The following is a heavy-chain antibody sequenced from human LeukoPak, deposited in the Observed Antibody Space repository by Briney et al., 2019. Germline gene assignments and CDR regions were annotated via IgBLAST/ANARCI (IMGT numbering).Heavy chain of an antibody. D-gene: IGHD2-15*01. V-gene: IGHV3-21*01. CDR1: GFTLSSYS. J-gene: IGHJ3*02. CDR2: ISSSSSYI. CDR3: ARVRPYCSCGSCYPFSAFDI. Sequence: GGSLRLSCAASGFTLSSYSMNWVRQAPGKGLEWVSSISSSSSYIYYADSVKGRFTISRDNAKNSLYLQMNSLRAEDTAVYYCARVRPYCSCGSCYPFSAFDIWGQGTMVTVSS.